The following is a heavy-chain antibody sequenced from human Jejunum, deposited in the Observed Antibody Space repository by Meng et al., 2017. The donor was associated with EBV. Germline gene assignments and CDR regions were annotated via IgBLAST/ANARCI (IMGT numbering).Heavy chain of an antibody. V-gene: IGHV4-34*12. D-gene: IGHD6-19*01. Sequence: QGQIQQWGEGPLKPSVTLSLTCAVYGGSFNYYYWTWIRQPPGKGLEWIGEIIHSGSTNYDPSLKSRVTISVDRSKNQFSLKLTSVTAADTAGYYCARKAVPGTFARPKFDYWGQGTLVTVSS. CDR2: IIHSGST. J-gene: IGHJ4*02. CDR3: ARKAVPGTFARPKFDY. CDR1: GGSFNYYY.